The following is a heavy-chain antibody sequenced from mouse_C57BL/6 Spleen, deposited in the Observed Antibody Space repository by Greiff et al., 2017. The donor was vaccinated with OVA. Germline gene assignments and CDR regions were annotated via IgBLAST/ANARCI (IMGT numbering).Heavy chain of an antibody. J-gene: IGHJ2*01. D-gene: IGHD2-5*01. CDR3: ARSNYSNLYYFDY. CDR1: GYTFTSYW. V-gene: IGHV1-52*01. CDR2: IDPSDSET. Sequence: VKQSCKASGYTFTSYWMHWVKQRPIQGLEWIGNIDPSDSETHYNQKFKDKATLTVDKSSSTAYMQLSSLTSEDSAVYYCARSNYSNLYYFDYWGQGTTLTVSS.